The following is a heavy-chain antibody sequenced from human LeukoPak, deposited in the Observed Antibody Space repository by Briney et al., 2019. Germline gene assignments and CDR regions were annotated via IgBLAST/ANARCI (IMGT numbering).Heavy chain of an antibody. Sequence: GASVKVSCKASGGTFSSYAISWVRQAPGQGLEWMGGIIPIFGTANYAQKFQGRVTITADESTSTAYMELSSLRSEDTAVYYCARDKAGIAAANYGMDVWGQGTTVTVSS. CDR1: GGTFSSYA. CDR3: ARDKAGIAAANYGMDV. D-gene: IGHD6-25*01. V-gene: IGHV1-69*13. CDR2: IIPIFGTA. J-gene: IGHJ6*02.